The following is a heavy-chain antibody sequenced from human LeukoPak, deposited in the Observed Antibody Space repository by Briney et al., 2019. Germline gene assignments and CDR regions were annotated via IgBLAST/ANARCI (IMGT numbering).Heavy chain of an antibody. J-gene: IGHJ4*02. CDR3: ARDPSALYGATWFDY. CDR1: GFTFSSYW. Sequence: GGSLRLSCAASGFTFSSYWMSWVRQAPGKGLEWVANIKQDGSEKYYVDSVKGRFTISRDNAKNSLYLQMNSLRAEDTAVYYCARDPSALYGATWFDYWGQGTLVTVSS. V-gene: IGHV3-7*01. D-gene: IGHD1-26*01. CDR2: IKQDGSEK.